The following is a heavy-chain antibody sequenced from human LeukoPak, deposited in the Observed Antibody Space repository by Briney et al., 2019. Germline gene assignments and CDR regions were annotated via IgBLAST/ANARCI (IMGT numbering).Heavy chain of an antibody. V-gene: IGHV3-23*01. Sequence: GGSLRLSCAASGFTFSSYAMSWVRQAPGKGPEWVSAISGSGGSTYYADSVKGRFTISRGNSKNTLYLQMNSLRAEDTAVYYCAKSKSSSSNWFDPWGQGTLVTVSS. CDR3: AKSKSSSSNWFDP. CDR2: ISGSGGST. J-gene: IGHJ5*02. D-gene: IGHD6-13*01. CDR1: GFTFSSYA.